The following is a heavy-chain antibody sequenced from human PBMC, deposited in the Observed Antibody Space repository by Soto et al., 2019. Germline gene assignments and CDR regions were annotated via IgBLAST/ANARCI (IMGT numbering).Heavy chain of an antibody. D-gene: IGHD3-10*01. J-gene: IGHJ4*02. CDR2: ISGHGTTT. CDR3: AAGNYYGSGTYLRG. Sequence: QVQLVESGGDLVKPGGSLRLSCAASGFTFGDYYMSWVRQAPGKGLEWVSYISGHGTTTYYADSVKGRFSIARENAKNSLYLEMNSLRAEDTAVYYCAAGNYYGSGTYLRGWGQGTLVTVSS. V-gene: IGHV3-11*01. CDR1: GFTFGDYY.